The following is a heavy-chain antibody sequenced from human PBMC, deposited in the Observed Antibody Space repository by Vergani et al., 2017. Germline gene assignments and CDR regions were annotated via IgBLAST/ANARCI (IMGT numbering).Heavy chain of an antibody. D-gene: IGHD2-2*02. J-gene: IGHJ4*02. CDR2: MNPNSGNT. CDR3: ALLQDQLLYSDY. Sequence: QVQLVQSGAEVKKPGASVKVSCKASGYTFTSYGINWVRQATGQGLEWMGWMNPNSGNTGYAQKFQGRVTMTRNTSISTAYMELSSLRSEDTAVYYCALLQDQLLYSDYWGQGTLVTVSS. CDR1: GYTFTSYG. V-gene: IGHV1-8*02.